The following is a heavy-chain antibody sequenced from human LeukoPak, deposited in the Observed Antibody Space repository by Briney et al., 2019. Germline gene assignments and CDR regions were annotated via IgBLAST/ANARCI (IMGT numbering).Heavy chain of an antibody. Sequence: ASVKVSCTASGYTFTSYYMHWVRQAPGQGLEWMGIINPSGGSTSYAQKFQGRVTMTRDTSTSTVYMELSSLRSEDTAVYYCARGDDSSGYYPAAFDYWGQGTLVTVSS. CDR2: INPSGGST. D-gene: IGHD3-22*01. V-gene: IGHV1-46*01. CDR1: GYTFTSYY. CDR3: ARGDDSSGYYPAAFDY. J-gene: IGHJ4*02.